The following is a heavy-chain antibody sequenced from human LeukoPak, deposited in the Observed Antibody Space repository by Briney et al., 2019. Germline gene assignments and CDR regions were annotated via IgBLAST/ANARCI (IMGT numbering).Heavy chain of an antibody. CDR1: AYTFTSYD. D-gene: IGHD1-26*01. Sequence: ASVKVSYKASAYTFTSYDINWVRQATGQGLEWMGWMNPNSGNTGYAQKFQGRVTITRDTSISTAYMELSSLTSEDTAVYYCARASERSGSYEPRGFGYWGQGTLVTVSS. V-gene: IGHV1-8*03. CDR2: MNPNSGNT. J-gene: IGHJ4*02. CDR3: ARASERSGSYEPRGFGY.